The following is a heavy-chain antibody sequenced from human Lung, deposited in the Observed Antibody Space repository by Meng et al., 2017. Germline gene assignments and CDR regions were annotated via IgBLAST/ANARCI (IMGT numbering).Heavy chain of an antibody. CDR1: GGSFSDYC. CDR2: SNHSGST. D-gene: IGHD4-11*01. J-gene: IGHJ4*02. Sequence: QVEGQQGGAGHWEAWGTLSLTCVVSGGSFSDYCGSWIRQPPGKGLEWIGESNHSGSTNYNPSLESRATISVDTSQNNLSLKLSSVTAADSAVYYCARGPTTMAHDFDYWGQGTLVTVSS. CDR3: ARGPTTMAHDFDY. V-gene: IGHV4-34*01.